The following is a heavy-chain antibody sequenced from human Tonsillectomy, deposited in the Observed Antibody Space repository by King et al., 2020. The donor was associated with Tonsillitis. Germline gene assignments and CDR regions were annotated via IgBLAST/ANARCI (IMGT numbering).Heavy chain of an antibody. V-gene: IGHV4-61*02. Sequence: VPLQESGPGLVKPSQTLSLTCSVSGGSISSGSYYWRWIRQPAGKGLEWIGRIYTSGSTNYNPSLKSRVTMSVDTSKNQFSLKLSSVTAADTAVYYCATTTTPVEGGYFDYWGQGTLVTVSS. CDR3: ATTTTPVEGGYFDY. D-gene: IGHD3-16*01. CDR2: IYTSGST. CDR1: GGSISSGSYY. J-gene: IGHJ4*02.